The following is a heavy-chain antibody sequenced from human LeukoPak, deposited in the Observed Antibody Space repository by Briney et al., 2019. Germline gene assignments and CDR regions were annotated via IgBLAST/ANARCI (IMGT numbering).Heavy chain of an antibody. CDR1: GFTFSSYG. Sequence: PGGSLRLSCAASGFTFSSYGMHWVRQAPGEGLEWVAVISYDGSNKYYADSVKGRFTISRDTSKNTLYLQMNSLRAEDTAVYYCARDTYYYDSSGYYAIDSWGQGTPVTVSS. CDR3: ARDTYYYDSSGYYAIDS. CDR2: ISYDGSNK. V-gene: IGHV3-30*03. J-gene: IGHJ4*02. D-gene: IGHD3-22*01.